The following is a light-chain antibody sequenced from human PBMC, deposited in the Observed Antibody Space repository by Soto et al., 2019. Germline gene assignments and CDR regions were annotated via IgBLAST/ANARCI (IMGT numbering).Light chain of an antibody. J-gene: IGKJ1*01. Sequence: DIQMTQSPSTLSASVGDRVTLTCRASQNIDISLAWYQQKPGKAPKLLIYKASSLESGVPSRFSGSGSGTEFTLTISSLQPDDFATYYCQQYNSYWTFGQGTKVDIK. CDR3: QQYNSYWT. CDR2: KAS. V-gene: IGKV1-5*03. CDR1: QNIDIS.